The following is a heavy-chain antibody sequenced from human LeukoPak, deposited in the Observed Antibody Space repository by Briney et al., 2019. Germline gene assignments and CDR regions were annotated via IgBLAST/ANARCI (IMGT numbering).Heavy chain of an antibody. J-gene: IGHJ4*02. CDR3: ARVPSGGPGYYFDY. CDR1: GYTFTSYA. D-gene: IGHD6-19*01. CDR2: ISADNGNT. Sequence: ASVKVSCKASGYTFTSYAISRVRQAPGQGLEWMGWISADNGNTGYAQKFQGRVTITRNTSISTAYMELSSLRSEDTAVYYCARVPSGGPGYYFDYWGQGTLVTVSS. V-gene: IGHV1-8*01.